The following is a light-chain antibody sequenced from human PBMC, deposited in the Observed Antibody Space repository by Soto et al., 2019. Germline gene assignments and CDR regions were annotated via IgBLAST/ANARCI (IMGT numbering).Light chain of an antibody. CDR2: GDS. Sequence: QSVPTQPPSVSGAPGQRVTISCTGGSSDIGADSDVHWYQQLPGTAPRLLIYGDSNRPSGVPARFSGSKSGSSASLAITGLQAEDEADYYCQSYDSRLSGHVVFGGGTKLTVL. J-gene: IGLJ2*01. V-gene: IGLV1-40*01. CDR3: QSYDSRLSGHVV. CDR1: SSDIGADSD.